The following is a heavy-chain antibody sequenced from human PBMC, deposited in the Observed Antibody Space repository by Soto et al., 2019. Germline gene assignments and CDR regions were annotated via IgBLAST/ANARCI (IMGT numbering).Heavy chain of an antibody. J-gene: IGHJ4*02. Sequence: PSETLSLTCALSGGSISSSNWWRWVRQPPGKGLEWIGEIYHSGSTNYNPSFQGQVTISADKSISTAYLQWSSLKASDTAMYYCARLANDRHLTLFQPGPPHFDYWGQGTLVTVSS. CDR3: ARLANDRHLTLFQPGPPHFDY. V-gene: IGHV4-4*02. D-gene: IGHD1-1*01. CDR1: GGSISSSNW. CDR2: IYHSGST.